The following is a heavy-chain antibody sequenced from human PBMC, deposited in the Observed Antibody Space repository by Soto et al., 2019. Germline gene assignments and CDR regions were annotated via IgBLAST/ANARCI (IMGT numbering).Heavy chain of an antibody. J-gene: IGHJ6*02. CDR2: IIPIFGTA. Sequence: QVQLVQSGAEVKKPGSSVKVSCKASGGTFSSYAISWVRQAPGQGLEWMGGIIPIFGTANYAQKFQGRVTIPADESASTADRELSSLRSEDTAVYYCARCSGGSCYLERRYGMDVWGQGTTVTVSS. V-gene: IGHV1-69*12. CDR3: ARCSGGSCYLERRYGMDV. CDR1: GGTFSSYA. D-gene: IGHD2-15*01.